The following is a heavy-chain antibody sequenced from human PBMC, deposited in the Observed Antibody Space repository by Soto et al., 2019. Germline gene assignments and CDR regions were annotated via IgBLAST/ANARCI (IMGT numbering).Heavy chain of an antibody. J-gene: IGHJ6*02. V-gene: IGHV1-69*13. CDR3: ARDDDFKYGMDV. CDR2: IIPIFGTA. Sequence: SVKVSCKASGGTFSSYAISWVRQAPGQGLEWMGGIIPIFGTANYAQKFQGRVTITADESTSTAYMELSSLRSEDTAVYYCARDDDFKYGMDVWGQGTTVTVS. CDR1: GGTFSSYA. D-gene: IGHD3-3*01.